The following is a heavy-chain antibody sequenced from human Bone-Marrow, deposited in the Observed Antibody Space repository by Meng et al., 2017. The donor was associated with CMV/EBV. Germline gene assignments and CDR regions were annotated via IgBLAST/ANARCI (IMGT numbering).Heavy chain of an antibody. J-gene: IGHJ4*02. Sequence: GESLKISCKGSGYSFTSYWIGWVRQMPGKGLEWMGIIYPGDSDTRYSPSFQGQVTISADKSISTAYLQWSSLKASDTAMYYCARSGFYDFWSGYFYFDYWGQGTLVTVYS. D-gene: IGHD3-3*01. CDR2: IYPGDSDT. V-gene: IGHV5-51*01. CDR3: ARSGFYDFWSGYFYFDY. CDR1: GYSFTSYW.